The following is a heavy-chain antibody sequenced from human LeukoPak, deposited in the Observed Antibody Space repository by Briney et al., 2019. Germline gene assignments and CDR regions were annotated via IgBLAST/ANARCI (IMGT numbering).Heavy chain of an antibody. CDR2: IYWDDDK. Sequence: SGPTLVNPTQTLTLTCSFSGFSLSTTGLGVGWIRQPPGKALEWLALIYWDDDKRYSPSLKSRLTITKDTSKSQVVLTMTTVDPVDTATYYCAHRLFSYGTGNWAFDYWGQGTLVTVSS. V-gene: IGHV2-5*02. CDR1: GFSLSTTGLG. D-gene: IGHD3-10*01. J-gene: IGHJ4*02. CDR3: AHRLFSYGTGNWAFDY.